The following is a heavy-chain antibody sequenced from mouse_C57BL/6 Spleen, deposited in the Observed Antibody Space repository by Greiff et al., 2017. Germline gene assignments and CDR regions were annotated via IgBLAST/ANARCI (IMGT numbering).Heavy chain of an antibody. CDR1: GFTFSDYY. Sequence: VKLVESEGGLVQPGSSMKLSCTASGFTFSDYYMAWVRQVPEKGLEWVANINYDGSSTYYLDSLKSRFIISRDNAKNILYLQMSSLKSEYTATYYCAREVTTVVARGWYFDVWGTGTTVTVSS. CDR2: INYDGSST. J-gene: IGHJ1*03. D-gene: IGHD1-1*01. CDR3: AREVTTVVARGWYFDV. V-gene: IGHV5-16*01.